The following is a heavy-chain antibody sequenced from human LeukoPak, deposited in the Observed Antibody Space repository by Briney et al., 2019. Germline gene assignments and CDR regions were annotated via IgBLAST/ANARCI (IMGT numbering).Heavy chain of an antibody. CDR2: INSDGSST. J-gene: IGHJ4*02. V-gene: IGHV3-74*01. D-gene: IGHD2-21*02. CDR3: ARGLCGGDCYDY. Sequence: GGSLRLSCAASGFTLSSYWMHWVRQAPGKGLVWVSRINSDGSSTSYADSVKGRFTISRDNAKNTLYLQMNSLRAEDTAVYYCARGLCGGDCYDYWGQGTLVTVSS. CDR1: GFTLSSYW.